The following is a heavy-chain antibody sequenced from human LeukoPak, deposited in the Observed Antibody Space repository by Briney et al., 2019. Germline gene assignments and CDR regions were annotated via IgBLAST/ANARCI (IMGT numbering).Heavy chain of an antibody. CDR1: GGTFSSYA. CDR2: INPNSGGT. D-gene: IGHD6-19*01. CDR3: ARGRQWLVYDDGMDV. J-gene: IGHJ6*02. Sequence: ASVKVSCKASGGTFSSYAISWVRQAPGQGLEWMGRINPNSGGTNYAQKFQGRVTMTRGTSISTAYMELSRLRSDDTAVYYCARGRQWLVYDDGMDVWGQGTTVTVSS. V-gene: IGHV1-2*06.